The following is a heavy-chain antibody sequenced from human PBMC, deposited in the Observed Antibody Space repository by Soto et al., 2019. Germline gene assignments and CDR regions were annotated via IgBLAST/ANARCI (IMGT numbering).Heavy chain of an antibody. CDR1: GSTFTSYA. J-gene: IGHJ4*02. V-gene: IGHV1-3*01. D-gene: IGHD2-15*01. Sequence: ASVKVSCQASGSTFTSYAMHWVRQAPGQRLEWMGWINPGNGNTKCSQKFQDRVTITRDTSASTAYMELSSLRSEDTAVYYCARGESVVGDYWGQGTLVTVSS. CDR3: ARGESVVGDY. CDR2: INPGNGNT.